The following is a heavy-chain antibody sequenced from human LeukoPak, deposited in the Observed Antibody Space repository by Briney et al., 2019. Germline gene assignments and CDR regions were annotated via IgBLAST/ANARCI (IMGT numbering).Heavy chain of an antibody. D-gene: IGHD2-8*02. Sequence: GGSLRLSCAASGFTFSNYAMSWVRQAPGKGLEWVSAISGSDNTAYYADSVKGRFTISRDSSKNTLYLQMSSLRADDTAVYYCAKDLLRDVSGRFPYYFDYWGQGTLVTVSS. J-gene: IGHJ4*02. CDR3: AKDLLRDVSGRFPYYFDY. V-gene: IGHV3-23*01. CDR2: ISGSDNTA. CDR1: GFTFSNYA.